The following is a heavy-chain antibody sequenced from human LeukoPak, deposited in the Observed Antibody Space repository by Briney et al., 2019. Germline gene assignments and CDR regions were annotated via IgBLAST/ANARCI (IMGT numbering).Heavy chain of an antibody. CDR1: GYTFTNYG. V-gene: IGHV1-18*01. J-gene: IGHJ3*02. CDR3: ARDRSFRSDFWSVTDAFDM. D-gene: IGHD3-3*01. CDR2: TSAYNGYT. Sequence: ASVKVSCKASGYTFTNYGISWVRQAPGHGLEWRGWTSAYNGYTKYAQNVQGRVMMTTDTSTSTAYMELRSLRPDDTAVYFCARDRSFRSDFWSVTDAFDMWGPGTMVIVSS.